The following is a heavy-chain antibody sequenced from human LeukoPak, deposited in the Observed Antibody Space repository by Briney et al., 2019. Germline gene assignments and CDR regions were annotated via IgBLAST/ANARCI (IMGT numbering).Heavy chain of an antibody. J-gene: IGHJ4*02. CDR1: GGSFSGYY. CDR3: ARWPND. D-gene: IGHD2-8*01. V-gene: IGHV4-34*01. Sequence: PSETLSLTCAVYGGSFSGYYWRWIRQPPGKGMEWIGEINHSGSTNYTPSLKSRVAISVDTSKNPFSLKVTSVTAADTAVYYCARWPNDWGQGTLVTVSS. CDR2: INHSGST.